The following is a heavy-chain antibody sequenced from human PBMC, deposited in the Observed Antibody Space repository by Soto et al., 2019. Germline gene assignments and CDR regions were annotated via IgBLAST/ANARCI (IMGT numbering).Heavy chain of an antibody. Sequence: SVKVSCKASGGTFSSYAISWVRQAPGQGLEWMGGIIPIFGTANYAQKFQGRVTMTEDTSTDTAYMELSSLRSEDTAVYYCARDPSNTSGDKLYLDYWGQGTLVTVSS. CDR2: IIPIFGTA. CDR3: ARDPSNTSGDKLYLDY. V-gene: IGHV1-69*06. D-gene: IGHD3-22*01. J-gene: IGHJ4*02. CDR1: GGTFSSYA.